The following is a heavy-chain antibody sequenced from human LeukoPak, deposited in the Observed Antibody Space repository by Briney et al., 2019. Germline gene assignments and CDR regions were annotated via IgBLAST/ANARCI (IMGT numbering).Heavy chain of an antibody. CDR3: TTSYSGNSWYDWFGP. CDR2: IRTKANTYAT. CDR1: GFTFSGSS. Sequence: GGSLRLSCAASGFTFSGSSIHWVRQASGKGLEWVGLIRTKANTYATAYAASVTGRFTISRDDSKTTSYLQMNILKTEDTALYFCTTSYSGNSWYDWFGPWGQGTLVTVSS. V-gene: IGHV3-73*01. J-gene: IGHJ5*02. D-gene: IGHD6-13*01.